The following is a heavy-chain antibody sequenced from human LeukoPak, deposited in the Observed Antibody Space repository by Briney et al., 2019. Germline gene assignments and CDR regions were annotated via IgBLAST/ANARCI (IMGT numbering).Heavy chain of an antibody. CDR3: AKTLTRGIVVVPASLSDY. D-gene: IGHD2-2*01. Sequence: GGSLRLSCAASGFTVSSNYMRWVRQAPGKGLEWVSGISGSGGSTYYADSVKGRFTISRDNSKNTLYLQMNSLRAEDTAVYYCAKTLTRGIVVVPASLSDYWGQGTLVTVSS. CDR2: ISGSGGST. CDR1: GFTVSSNY. V-gene: IGHV3-23*01. J-gene: IGHJ4*02.